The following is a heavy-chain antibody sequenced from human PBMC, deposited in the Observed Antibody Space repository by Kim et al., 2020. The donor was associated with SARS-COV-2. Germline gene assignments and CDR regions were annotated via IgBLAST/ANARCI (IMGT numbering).Heavy chain of an antibody. CDR2: IWYDGSHK. Sequence: GGSLRLSCAASGFTFSNSVMHWVRQAPGKGLEWVALIWYDGSHKYYADSVQGRFTISRDNSKNTLYLQMNSLRAEDTAVYFCAKDLGYSGYDLDLPYSYYGMDVWGQGTTVIVSS. V-gene: IGHV3-33*06. J-gene: IGHJ6*02. CDR1: GFTFSNSV. D-gene: IGHD5-12*01. CDR3: AKDLGYSGYDLDLPYSYYGMDV.